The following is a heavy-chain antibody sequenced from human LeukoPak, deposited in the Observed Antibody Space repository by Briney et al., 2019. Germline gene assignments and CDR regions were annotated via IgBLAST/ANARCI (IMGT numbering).Heavy chain of an antibody. CDR1: GYSFANYL. D-gene: IGHD2-21*02. Sequence: GESLKISCRGSGYSFANYLIGWVRQMPGKGLEWMGLIYPGDSDTTYSPSFQGQVTISAERSSSTVYLQWSSLKASDTAMYYCARCGGDCFSHTFDYWGQGTLVTVSS. J-gene: IGHJ4*02. CDR2: IYPGDSDT. CDR3: ARCGGDCFSHTFDY. V-gene: IGHV5-51*01.